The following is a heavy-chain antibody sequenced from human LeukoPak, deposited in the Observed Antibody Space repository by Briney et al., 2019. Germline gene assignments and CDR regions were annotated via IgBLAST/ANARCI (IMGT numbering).Heavy chain of an antibody. CDR3: ARGLGTKPYYFDY. Sequence: GGSLRLSCAASGFTFSSYAMHWVRQAPGKGLEGVSYISSSSSTIYYADSVKGRFTISRDNAKNSLYLQMNSLRDEDTAVYYCARGLGTKPYYFDYWGQGTLVTVSS. CDR1: GFTFSSYA. V-gene: IGHV3-48*02. CDR2: ISSSSSTI. J-gene: IGHJ4*02.